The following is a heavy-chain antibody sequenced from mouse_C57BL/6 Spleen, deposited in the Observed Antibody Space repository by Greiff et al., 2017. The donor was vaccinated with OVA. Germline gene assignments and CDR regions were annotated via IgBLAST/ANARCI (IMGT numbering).Heavy chain of an antibody. CDR2: ISDGGSYT. Sequence: EVKVVESGGGLVKPGGSLKLSCAASGFTFSSYAMSWVRQTPEKRLEWVATISDGGSYTYYPDNVKGRFTISRDNAKNNLYLQMSHQKSEDTAMYYCARDGYYVDYWGQGTSVTVSS. CDR1: GFTFSSYA. CDR3: ARDGYYVDY. V-gene: IGHV5-4*01. D-gene: IGHD2-3*01. J-gene: IGHJ4*01.